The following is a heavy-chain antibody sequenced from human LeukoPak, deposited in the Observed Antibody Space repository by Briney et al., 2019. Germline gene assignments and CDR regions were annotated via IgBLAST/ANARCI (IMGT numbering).Heavy chain of an antibody. V-gene: IGHV4-59*12. CDR3: ARDIGDSDAFDI. Sequence: SETLSLTCTVSGGSISIYYWNWIRQPPGKGLEWIGYIYNSGSTNYNPSLKSRVTISVDKSKNQFSLKLSSVTAADTAVYYCARDIGDSDAFDIWGQGTMVTVSS. CDR1: GGSISIYY. D-gene: IGHD2-21*02. J-gene: IGHJ3*02. CDR2: IYNSGST.